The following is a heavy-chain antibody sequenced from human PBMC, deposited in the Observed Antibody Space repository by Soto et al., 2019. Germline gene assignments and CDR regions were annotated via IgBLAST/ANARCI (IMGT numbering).Heavy chain of an antibody. CDR2: LYDVDGS. Sequence: DVQLVESGGGLIQPGESLRLSCAAFGLTISGKKYVAWVRQAPGKGLEWVSALYDVDGSFYADSVTGRFTTSSDSSKTPVYLQMNDLRPEDTAVYYCATWHEREHAFDVWGQGTTVTISS. D-gene: IGHD1-1*01. V-gene: IGHV3-53*01. J-gene: IGHJ3*01. CDR1: GLTISGKKY. CDR3: ATWHEREHAFDV.